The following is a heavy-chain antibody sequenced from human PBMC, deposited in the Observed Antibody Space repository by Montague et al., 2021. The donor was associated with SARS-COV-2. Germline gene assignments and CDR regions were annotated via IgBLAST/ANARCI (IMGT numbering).Heavy chain of an antibody. V-gene: IGHV4-34*01. J-gene: IGHJ6*03. CDR3: ARLRDGVVPSPILGVGPFYSYFHMDL. D-gene: IGHD3-10*01. Sequence: SETLSLTCAVHGSSFSGYYWNWIRQSPGKGLEWIGEINHGGSTKFSPSLKGRLTISTDTSKNQFSLKLTSVAAADTAVYYCARLRDGVVPSPILGVGPFYSYFHMDLWGGGTPVTVSS. CDR2: INHGGST. CDR1: GSSFSGYY.